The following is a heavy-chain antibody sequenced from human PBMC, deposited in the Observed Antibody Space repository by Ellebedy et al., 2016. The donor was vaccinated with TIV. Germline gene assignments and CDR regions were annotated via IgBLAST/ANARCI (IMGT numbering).Heavy chain of an antibody. D-gene: IGHD2-15*01. CDR3: AADSVVGPSASWYFDL. CDR1: GFTFTKSA. Sequence: AASVKVSCKASGFTFTKSAVQWVRPARGQRLEWIGWIVVGSGNTRYAQKFQERVTLPSDMSTSTAYMELSSLRSEDTAVYYCAADSVVGPSASWYFDLWGRGTLVTVSS. J-gene: IGHJ2*01. V-gene: IGHV1-58*01. CDR2: IVVGSGNT.